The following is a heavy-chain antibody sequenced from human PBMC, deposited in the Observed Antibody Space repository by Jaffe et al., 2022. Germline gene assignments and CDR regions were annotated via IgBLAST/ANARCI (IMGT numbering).Heavy chain of an antibody. V-gene: IGHV1-8*01. J-gene: IGHJ4*02. CDR1: GYTFTSYD. Sequence: QVQLVQSGAEVKKPGASVKVSCKASGYTFTSYDINWVRQATGQGLEWMGWMNPNSGNTGYAQKFQGRVTMTRNTSISTAYMELSSLRSEDTAVYYCARVIEAVTFGGVIVIPDYFDYWGQGTLVTVSS. CDR3: ARVIEAVTFGGVIVIPDYFDY. D-gene: IGHD3-16*02. CDR2: MNPNSGNT.